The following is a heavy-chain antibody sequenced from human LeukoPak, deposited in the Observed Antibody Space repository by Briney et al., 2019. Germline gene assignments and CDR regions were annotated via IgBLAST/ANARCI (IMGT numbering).Heavy chain of an antibody. Sequence: GGSLRLSCAASGFTFSSYAMSWVRQAPGKGLEWVSAISGSGGSTYYADSVKGRFTISRDNSKNTLHLHVNSLRAEDTAVYYCAKFSSDGTPYYYYGMDVWGQGTTVTVSS. V-gene: IGHV3-23*01. CDR3: AKFSSDGTPYYYYGMDV. CDR1: GFTFSSYA. J-gene: IGHJ6*02. CDR2: ISGSGGST. D-gene: IGHD2-15*01.